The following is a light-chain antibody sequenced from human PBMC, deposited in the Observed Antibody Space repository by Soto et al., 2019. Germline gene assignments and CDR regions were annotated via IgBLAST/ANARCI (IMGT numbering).Light chain of an antibody. CDR3: QQSDSTSARS. CDR2: AAS. Sequence: DIQMTQSPSSLSASVGDRVTITCRASQSISSYLNWYQQKPGKAPKLLIYAASSLQSGVPSRFSGIGSGTDFTLTISSLQPEDFATYYCQQSDSTSARSFGGGTKVEIK. J-gene: IGKJ4*01. V-gene: IGKV1-39*01. CDR1: QSISSY.